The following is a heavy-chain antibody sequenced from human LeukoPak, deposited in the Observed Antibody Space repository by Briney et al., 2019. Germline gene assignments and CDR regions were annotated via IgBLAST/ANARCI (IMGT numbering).Heavy chain of an antibody. CDR1: GFPCRSYG. D-gene: IGHD3-10*01. Sequence: GGTVRLSCAASGFPCRSYGMSGVRQAPGKGGEGVSGIRAGGDNTSYADSVRVRFTISREIGRNTLHLQMNSLRAEDTAVYYCAKGMVRGVILKGFDYWGQGTLVTVSS. J-gene: IGHJ4*02. CDR3: AKGMVRGVILKGFDY. V-gene: IGHV3-23*01. CDR2: IRAGGDNT.